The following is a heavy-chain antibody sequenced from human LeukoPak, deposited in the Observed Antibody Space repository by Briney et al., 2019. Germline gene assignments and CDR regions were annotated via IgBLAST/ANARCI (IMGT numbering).Heavy chain of an antibody. D-gene: IGHD6-19*01. CDR3: ARGRTRQWLVLSYFDY. J-gene: IGHJ4*02. V-gene: IGHV4-34*01. CDR2: INHSGGT. Sequence: PSETLSLTCTVSGGSISSYYWSWIRQPPGKGLEWIGEINHSGGTNYNPSLKSRVTISVDTSKNQFSLKLSSVTAADTAVYYCARGRTRQWLVLSYFDYWGQGTLVTVSS. CDR1: GGSISSYY.